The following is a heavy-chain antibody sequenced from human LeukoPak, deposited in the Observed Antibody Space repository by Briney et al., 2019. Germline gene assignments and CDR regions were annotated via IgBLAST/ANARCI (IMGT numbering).Heavy chain of an antibody. V-gene: IGHV3-7*01. D-gene: IGHD6-19*01. J-gene: IGHJ5*02. CDR1: GFTFSCYW. Sequence: GGSLRLSCAASGFTFSCYWMSWVRQAPGKGLEWVANIKQDGSEKYYVDSVKGRFTISRDNAKNSLYLQMNSLRAEDTAVYYCATGSSGWQPYNWFDPWGQGTLVTVSS. CDR2: IKQDGSEK. CDR3: ATGSSGWQPYNWFDP.